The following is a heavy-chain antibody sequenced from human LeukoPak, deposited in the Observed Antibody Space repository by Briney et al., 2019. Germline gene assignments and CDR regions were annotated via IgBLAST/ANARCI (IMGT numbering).Heavy chain of an antibody. CDR3: ARDRYSSGWFLFDY. D-gene: IGHD6-19*01. Sequence: KPGGSLRLSCAASGFTFSSYSMNWVCQAPGKGLEWVSSISSSSSYIYYADSVKGRFTISRDNAKNSLYLQMNSLRAEDTAVYYCARDRYSSGWFLFDYWGQGTLVTVSS. CDR1: GFTFSSYS. J-gene: IGHJ4*02. V-gene: IGHV3-21*01. CDR2: ISSSSSYI.